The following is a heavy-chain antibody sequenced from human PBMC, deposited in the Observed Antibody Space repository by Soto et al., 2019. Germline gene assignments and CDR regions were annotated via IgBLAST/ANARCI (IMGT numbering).Heavy chain of an antibody. CDR3: ARNGTYSSSLSQYSGMDV. D-gene: IGHD6-6*01. CDR1: GGTFANFI. Sequence: SVKVSCKASGGTFANFIMNWVRQTPGQGLEWMGGIVPMFGTATYAEKFKGRVTISATESTSTAYMELTSLRSEDAAVYYCARNGTYSSSLSQYSGMDVWGQGTTVTVS. V-gene: IGHV1-69*13. J-gene: IGHJ6*02. CDR2: IVPMFGTA.